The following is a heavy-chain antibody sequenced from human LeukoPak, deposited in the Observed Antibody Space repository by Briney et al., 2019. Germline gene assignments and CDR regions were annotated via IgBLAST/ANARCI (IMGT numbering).Heavy chain of an antibody. CDR2: IYSGGNT. V-gene: IGHV3-53*01. CDR1: GFTVSSNY. J-gene: IGHJ4*02. CDR3: ARAGSSWYYFDY. D-gene: IGHD6-13*01. Sequence: GGSLRLSCAASGFTVSSNYMSWVRQAPGKGLEWVSVIYSGGNTYYAASVQGRFTISRDNSKNTLYLQMNSLRAEDTAVYYCARAGSSWYYFDYWGQGTLVTVSS.